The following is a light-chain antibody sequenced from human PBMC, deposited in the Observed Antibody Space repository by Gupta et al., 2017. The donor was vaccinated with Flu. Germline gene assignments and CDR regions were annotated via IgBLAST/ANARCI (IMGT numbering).Light chain of an antibody. CDR2: LAA. CDR1: QSLLHSNGNNY. Sequence: DIVMTPSPLSLPVTPGEPASISCRSAQSLLHSNGNNYLDWYLQKQGQSRQLLIFLAASRAAGVADRFCGSGGGTSVTLKSSSGEEEDVGVYYCRQRLHTPPYTFGQGTKLEIK. J-gene: IGKJ2*01. CDR3: RQRLHTPPYT. V-gene: IGKV2-28*01.